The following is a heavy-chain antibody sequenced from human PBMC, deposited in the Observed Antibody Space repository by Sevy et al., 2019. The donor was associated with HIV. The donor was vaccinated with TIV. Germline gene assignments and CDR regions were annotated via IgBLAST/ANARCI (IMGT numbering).Heavy chain of an antibody. J-gene: IGHJ4*01. Sequence: GGSLRLSCAASGFTFSSYAMHWVRQAPGKGLEWVAVISYDGSNKYYADSVKGRFTISRDNSKNTLYLQMNSLRAEDTAVYYCARSAYYYDSSGYYFDYWGRGTPVTVSS. CDR2: ISYDGSNK. V-gene: IGHV3-30*04. CDR1: GFTFSSYA. CDR3: ARSAYYYDSSGYYFDY. D-gene: IGHD3-22*01.